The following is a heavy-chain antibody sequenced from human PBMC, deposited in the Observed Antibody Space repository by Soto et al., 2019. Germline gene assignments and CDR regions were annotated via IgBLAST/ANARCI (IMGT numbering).Heavy chain of an antibody. CDR1: GGSISSGGYY. CDR3: ARGRRGVRGDWFDP. Sequence: LSLTCTVSGGSISSGGYYWSWIRQHPGKGLEWIGYIYYSGSTYYNPSLKSRVTISVDTSKNQFSLKLSSVTAADTAVYYCARGRRGVRGDWFDPWGQGTLVTVSS. J-gene: IGHJ5*02. D-gene: IGHD2-8*01. V-gene: IGHV4-31*03. CDR2: IYYSGST.